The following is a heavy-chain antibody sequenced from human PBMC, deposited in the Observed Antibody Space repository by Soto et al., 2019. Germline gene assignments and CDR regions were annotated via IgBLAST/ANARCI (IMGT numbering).Heavy chain of an antibody. CDR1: DDSLSNYY. J-gene: IGHJ4*02. D-gene: IGHD3-10*01. Sequence: PSETLSLTCTVSDDSLSNYYWTWIRQPPGKGLEWIGYIYYSGSTNYNPSLKSRVTISVDTSKNQFSLKLSSVTAADTAVYYCASYNYHRPQRVIDYRGPRTLVTVFS. CDR2: IYYSGST. V-gene: IGHV4-59*01. CDR3: ASYNYHRPQRVIDY.